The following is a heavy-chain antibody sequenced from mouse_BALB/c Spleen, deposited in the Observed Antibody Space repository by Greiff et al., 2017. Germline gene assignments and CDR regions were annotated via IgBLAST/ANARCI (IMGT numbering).Heavy chain of an antibody. CDR1: GFNIKDTY. CDR2: IDPANGNT. V-gene: IGHV14-3*02. D-gene: IGHD2-4*01. CDR3: ARGDYDGFDY. Sequence: VQLQQSGAELVKPGASVKLSCTASGFNIKDTYMHWVKQRPEQGLEWIGRIDPANGNTKYDPKFQGKATITADTSSNTAYLQLSSLTSEDTAVYYCARGDYDGFDYWGQGTTLTVSA. J-gene: IGHJ2*01.